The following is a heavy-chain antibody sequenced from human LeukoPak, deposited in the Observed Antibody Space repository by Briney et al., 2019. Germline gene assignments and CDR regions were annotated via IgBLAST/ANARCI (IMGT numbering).Heavy chain of an antibody. D-gene: IGHD2-21*01. V-gene: IGHV3-23*01. Sequence: GGSLRLSCAASGFTFSSYAMSWVRQTPGKGLEWVSAISGSGGSTYYADSVKGRFTISRDNSKNTLYLQMNSLRAEDTAVYYCAKTVVLFVFGLLWGRGTLVSVSS. CDR1: GFTFSSYA. CDR2: ISGSGGST. J-gene: IGHJ4*02. CDR3: AKTVVLFVFGLL.